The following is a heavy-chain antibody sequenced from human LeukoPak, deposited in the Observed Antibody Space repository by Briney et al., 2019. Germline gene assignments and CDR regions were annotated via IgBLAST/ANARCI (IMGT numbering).Heavy chain of an antibody. Sequence: GESLKIFCKASGYTFNSNWSGWVRQMPGKGLEWMGIIYPSDSDTRYSPSFQGQVTISADKSISTAYLQWSSLKASDTAMYYCARPSNRGYDYWGQGALVTVSS. CDR3: ARPSNRGYDY. CDR1: GYTFNSNW. CDR2: IYPSDSDT. D-gene: IGHD5-12*01. J-gene: IGHJ4*02. V-gene: IGHV5-51*01.